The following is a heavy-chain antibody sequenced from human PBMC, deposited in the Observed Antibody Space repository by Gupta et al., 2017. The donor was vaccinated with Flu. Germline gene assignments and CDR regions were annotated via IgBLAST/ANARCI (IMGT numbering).Heavy chain of an antibody. Sequence: QVQLQQWGAGLLKPSETLSLTCAVYGGSFSGYYWSWIRQPPGKGLEWIGEINHSGSTNYNPSLKSRVTISVDTSKNQFSLKLSSVTAADTAVYYCARALRLGDWRQEHNWFDPWGQGTLVTFSS. V-gene: IGHV4-34*01. D-gene: IGHD3-16*01. J-gene: IGHJ5*02. CDR2: INHSGST. CDR3: ARALRLGDWRQEHNWFDP. CDR1: GGSFSGYY.